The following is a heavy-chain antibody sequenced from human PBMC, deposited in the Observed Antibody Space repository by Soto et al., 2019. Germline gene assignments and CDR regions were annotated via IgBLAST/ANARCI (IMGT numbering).Heavy chain of an antibody. V-gene: IGHV1-18*01. D-gene: IGHD1-26*01. J-gene: IGHJ4*02. CDR1: GYTFTSYG. CDR3: ARNLRGGPYFDY. CDR2: ISAYNGNT. Sequence: VSVKVSCKASGYTFTSYGISWVRQAPGQGLEWMGWISAYNGNTNYAQKLQGRVTMTTDTSTSTAYMELRSLRSDDTAVYYCARNLRGGPYFDYWGQGTLVTVSS.